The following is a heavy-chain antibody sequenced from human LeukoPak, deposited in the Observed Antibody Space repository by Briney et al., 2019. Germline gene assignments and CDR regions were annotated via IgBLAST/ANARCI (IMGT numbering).Heavy chain of an antibody. J-gene: IGHJ5*02. Sequence: PGGSLRLSCAASGFTFSGSAIHWVRQSSGKGLEWVGHIDKKDNFYETTSAASVTGRFTISRDDSKNTAYLQMNSLKTEDTALHYCTRDSGTYNWLDPWGQGTLVTVSS. CDR1: GFTFSGSA. V-gene: IGHV3-73*01. CDR3: TRDSGTYNWLDP. CDR2: IDKKDNFYET. D-gene: IGHD1-26*01.